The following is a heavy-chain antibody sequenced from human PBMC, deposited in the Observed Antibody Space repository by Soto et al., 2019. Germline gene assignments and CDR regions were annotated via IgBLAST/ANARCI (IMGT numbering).Heavy chain of an antibody. CDR3: TRESHFYYFDY. Sequence: SETLSLTCTVSGGSMSSYYWSWIRQPSGKGLEWLGYSYSSGSTNYNPSLKSRVSISLDTSKNQFSLKLTAVTAADTAVYYCTRESHFYYFDYWVHGTLVTVSS. CDR1: GGSMSSYY. V-gene: IGHV4-59*01. J-gene: IGHJ4*01. CDR2: SYSSGST.